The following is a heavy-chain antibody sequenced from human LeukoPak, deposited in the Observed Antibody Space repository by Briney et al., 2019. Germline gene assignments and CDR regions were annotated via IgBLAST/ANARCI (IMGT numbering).Heavy chain of an antibody. CDR1: GFSFNIYW. J-gene: IGHJ3*02. V-gene: IGHV3-7*03. CDR2: INHDGSEK. Sequence: GGSLRLSCAASGFSFNIYWMSWVRQAPGKGLEWVANINHDGSEKYYVDSVKGRFTISRDNAENSLYLQMNSLRAEDTAVYYCARIGELLNIDAFDIWGQGTMVTVSS. CDR3: ARIGELLNIDAFDI. D-gene: IGHD3-10*01.